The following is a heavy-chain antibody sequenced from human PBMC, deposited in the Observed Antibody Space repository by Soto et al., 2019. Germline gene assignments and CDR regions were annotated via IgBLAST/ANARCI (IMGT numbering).Heavy chain of an antibody. V-gene: IGHV3-48*03. CDR2: ISSSGSTI. CDR3: ARVASGRGASSKYYYYGMDV. Sequence: EVQLVESGGGLVQPGGSLRLSCAASGFTFSSYEMNWVRQAPGKGLEWVSYISSSGSTIYYADSVKGRFTISRDNAKNSLYLQMSSLRAEDTAVYYCARVASGRGASSKYYYYGMDVWGQGTTVTVSS. CDR1: GFTFSSYE. D-gene: IGHD6-25*01. J-gene: IGHJ6*02.